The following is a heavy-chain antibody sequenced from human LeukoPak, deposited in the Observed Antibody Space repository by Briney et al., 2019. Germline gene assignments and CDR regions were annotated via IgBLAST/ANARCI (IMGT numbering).Heavy chain of an antibody. D-gene: IGHD6-13*01. CDR1: GGSISSYY. J-gene: IGHJ4*02. Sequence: SETLSLTCTVSGGSISSYYWSWLRQPPWKGLDWIGYIHYSGSTSYNPSLKSRVTISVDTSKNQFSLKLSSVTAADTAVYYCARDAYSSSHLDYWGQGTLVTVSS. CDR2: IHYSGST. V-gene: IGHV4-59*01. CDR3: ARDAYSSSHLDY.